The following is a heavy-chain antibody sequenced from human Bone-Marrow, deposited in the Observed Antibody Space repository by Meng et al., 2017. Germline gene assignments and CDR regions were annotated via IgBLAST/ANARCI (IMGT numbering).Heavy chain of an antibody. CDR1: GYTFTSYD. D-gene: IGHD3-9*01. Sequence: ASVKVSCKASGYTFTSYDINWVRQATGQGLEWMGCMNPNSGNTGYAQKFKGRVTMTRNTSISTAYMELSSLRSEDTAVYYCAGEGGYDNSDYWGQGTLVTVSS. J-gene: IGHJ4*02. V-gene: IGHV1-8*01. CDR2: MNPNSGNT. CDR3: AGEGGYDNSDY.